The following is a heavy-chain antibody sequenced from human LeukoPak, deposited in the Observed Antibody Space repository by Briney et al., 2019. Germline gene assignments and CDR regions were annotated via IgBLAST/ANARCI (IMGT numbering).Heavy chain of an antibody. CDR1: GGTFSSYA. CDR2: IIPIFGTA. D-gene: IGHD2-15*01. J-gene: IGHJ6*02. Sequence: ASVKVSCKASGGTFSSYAISWVRQAPGQGLEWMGGIIPIFGTANYAQKFQGRVTITADESTSTAYMELSSLRSEDTAVYYCARGSSLHLYYYYGMDVWGQGTTVTVSS. CDR3: ARGSSLHLYYYYGMDV. V-gene: IGHV1-69*13.